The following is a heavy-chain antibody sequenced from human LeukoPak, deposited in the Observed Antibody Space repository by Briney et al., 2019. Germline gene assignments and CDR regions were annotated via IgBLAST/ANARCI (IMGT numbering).Heavy chain of an antibody. CDR1: GYTFTTYW. J-gene: IGHJ4*02. CDR3: VRHGLGSSWFGFDY. D-gene: IGHD6-13*01. V-gene: IGHV5-51*01. CDR2: IYPGDSDP. Sequence: GESLKISCRGSGYTFTTYWIGWVRQMPGKGLEWMGIIYPGDSDPRYSPSFQGQVTISADTSISTAYLQWSSLKASDSAMYYCVRHGLGSSWFGFDYWGQGTLVTVSS.